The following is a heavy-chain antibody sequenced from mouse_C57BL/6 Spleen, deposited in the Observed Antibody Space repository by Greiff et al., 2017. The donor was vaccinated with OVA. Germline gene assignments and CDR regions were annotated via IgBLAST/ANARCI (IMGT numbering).Heavy chain of an antibody. CDR2: IHPNSGST. CDR1: GYTFTSYW. CDR3: ARVPITTVVATRYFDV. J-gene: IGHJ1*03. V-gene: IGHV1-64*01. D-gene: IGHD1-1*01. Sequence: QVQLQQSGAELVKPGASVKLSCKASGYTFTSYWMHWVKQRPGQGLEWIGMIHPNSGSTNYNEKFKSKATLTVDKSSSTAYMQLSSLTSEDSAVYYCARVPITTVVATRYFDVWGTGTTVTVSS.